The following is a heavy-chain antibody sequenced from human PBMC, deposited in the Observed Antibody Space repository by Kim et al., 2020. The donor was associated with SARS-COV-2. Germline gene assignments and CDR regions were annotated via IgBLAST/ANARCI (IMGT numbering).Heavy chain of an antibody. CDR1: GGSFSGYY. CDR3: ARGPFLYYYGSGSYYKGSWFDP. CDR2: INHSGST. V-gene: IGHV4-34*01. D-gene: IGHD3-10*01. J-gene: IGHJ5*02. Sequence: SETLSLTCAVYGGSFSGYYWSWIRQPPGKGLEWIGEINHSGSTNYNPSLKSRVTISVDTSKNQFSLKLSSVTAADTAVYYCARGPFLYYYGSGSYYKGSWFDPWGQGTLVTVSS.